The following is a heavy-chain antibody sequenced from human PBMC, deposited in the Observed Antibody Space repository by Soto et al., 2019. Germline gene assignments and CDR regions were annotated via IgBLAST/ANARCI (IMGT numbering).Heavy chain of an antibody. Sequence: QVQLVESGGGVVQPGRSLRLSCAASGFTFSSYGMHWVRQAPSKGLEWVAVIWYDGSNKYYADSVKGRFTISRDNSKNTLYLQMNSLRAEDTAVYYCARGGLTDYFDYWGQGTLLTVSS. D-gene: IGHD2-21*02. CDR1: GFTFSSYG. V-gene: IGHV3-33*01. CDR3: ARGGLTDYFDY. J-gene: IGHJ4*02. CDR2: IWYDGSNK.